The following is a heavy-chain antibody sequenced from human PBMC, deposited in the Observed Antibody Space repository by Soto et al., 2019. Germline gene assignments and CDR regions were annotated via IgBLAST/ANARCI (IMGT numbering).Heavy chain of an antibody. Sequence: QVQLVQSGAEVKKPGASVKVSCKASGYTFTSYAMHWVRQAPGQRLEWMGWINAGNGNTKYSQKFQGRVTITRDTSASTAYMELSSLRSEDTAVYFCARVSGYFTPFDYWGRGTLVTVSS. V-gene: IGHV1-3*01. CDR1: GYTFTSYA. J-gene: IGHJ4*02. CDR3: ARVSGYFTPFDY. CDR2: INAGNGNT. D-gene: IGHD3-22*01.